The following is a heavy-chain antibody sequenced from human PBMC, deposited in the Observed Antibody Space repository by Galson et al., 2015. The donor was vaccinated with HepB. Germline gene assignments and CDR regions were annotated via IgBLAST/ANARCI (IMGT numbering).Heavy chain of an antibody. J-gene: IGHJ3*02. Sequence: LSLTCTVSGGSITSGIHYWGWVRQSPGEGLEWIGSLDYSGRTYYNPSLKNRITLSRDTSKNQFSLKLDSVTEADTAMYYCARDYTTGNAFDIWGQGTLVPVSS. CDR3: ARDYTTGNAFDI. CDR1: GGSITSGIHY. CDR2: LDYSGRT. V-gene: IGHV4-39*07. D-gene: IGHD4-17*01.